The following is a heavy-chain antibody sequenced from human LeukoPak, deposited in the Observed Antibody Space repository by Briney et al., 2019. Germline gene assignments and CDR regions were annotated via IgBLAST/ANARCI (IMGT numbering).Heavy chain of an antibody. CDR2: IYASGST. CDR3: ARDPPGYCSGSSCYEAFNI. J-gene: IGHJ3*02. CDR1: GGSITSYY. D-gene: IGHD2-15*01. V-gene: IGHV4-4*07. Sequence: SETLSLTCTVSGGSITSYYWNWIRQPAEKGLEWIGRIYASGSTNYNPSLKSRVTISIDMSKKQFSLKLTSVTAADTAVYYCARDPPGYCSGSSCYEAFNIWGQGTTVSVSS.